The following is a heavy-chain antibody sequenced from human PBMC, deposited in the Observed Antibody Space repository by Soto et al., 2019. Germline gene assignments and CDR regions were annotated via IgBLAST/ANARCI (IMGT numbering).Heavy chain of an antibody. V-gene: IGHV4-39*01. CDR1: CVSIRSSSYY. CDR2: IYYSGST. J-gene: IGHJ4*02. Sequence: RSPGWTVSCVSIRSSSYYGGWIRQPPGKGLEWIGSIYYSGSTYYNPSLKSRVTISVDTSKNQFSLKLSSVTAAGTAVYYCARLAESVVVPAATPYFQEWGQETLATV. CDR3: ARLAESVVVPAATPYFQE. D-gene: IGHD2-2*01.